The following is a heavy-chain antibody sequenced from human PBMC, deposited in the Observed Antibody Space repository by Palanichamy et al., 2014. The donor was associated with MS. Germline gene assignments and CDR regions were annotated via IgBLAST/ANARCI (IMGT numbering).Heavy chain of an antibody. CDR1: GFTFSSYS. D-gene: IGHD3-3*01. V-gene: IGHV3-21*04. J-gene: IGHJ4*02. CDR2: ISSSSSYI. CDR3: ARDSGITIFGVVDY. Sequence: EVQLVEVVGEGLVKPGGPVRLSCAASGFTFSSYSMNWVRQAPGKGLEWVSSISSSSSYIYYADSVKGRFTISRDNAKNSLYLQMNSLRAEDTAVYYCARDSGITIFGVVDYWGQGTLVTVSS.